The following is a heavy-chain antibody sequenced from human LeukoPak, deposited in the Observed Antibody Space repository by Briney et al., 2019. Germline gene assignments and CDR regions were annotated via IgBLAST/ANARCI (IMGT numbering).Heavy chain of an antibody. CDR2: ITPSGGST. J-gene: IGHJ3*02. CDR1: GYTCTSYY. Sequence: ASVKVSRKASGYTCTSYYMHWVRHATGQGLEWMGIITPSGGSTSYAQKFQGRVTITADESTSTAYMELSSLRSEDTAVYYCASSPGDLEWLGSGAFDIWGQGTMVTVSS. V-gene: IGHV1-46*01. D-gene: IGHD3-3*01. CDR3: ASSPGDLEWLGSGAFDI.